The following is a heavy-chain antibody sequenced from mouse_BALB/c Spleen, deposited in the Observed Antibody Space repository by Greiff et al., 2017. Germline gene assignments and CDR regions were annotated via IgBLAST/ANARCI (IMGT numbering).Heavy chain of an antibody. CDR1: GYSITSGYY. CDR2: ISYDGSN. D-gene: IGHD2-14*01. CDR3: ARGHRLPWFAY. V-gene: IGHV3-6*02. J-gene: IGHJ3*01. Sequence: EVKLMESGPGLVKPSQSLSLTCSVTGYSITSGYYWNWIRQFPGNKLEWMGYISYDGSNNYNPSLKNRISITRDTSKNQFFLKLNSVTTEDTATYYCARGHRLPWFAYWGQGTLVTVSA.